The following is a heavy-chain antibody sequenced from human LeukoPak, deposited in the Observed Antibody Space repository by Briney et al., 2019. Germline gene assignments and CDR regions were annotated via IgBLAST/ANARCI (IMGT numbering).Heavy chain of an antibody. V-gene: IGHV4-61*01. CDR3: ARAKVGIPVAGSNWFDP. CDR1: GGSVSRGSYY. J-gene: IGHJ5*02. D-gene: IGHD6-19*01. CDR2: IYYSGST. Sequence: SETLSLTCTVSGGSVSRGSYYWSWIRQPPGKGLEWIGYIYYSGSTNYNPSLKSRVTISVDTSKNQFSLKLSSVTAADTAVYYCARAKVGIPVAGSNWFDPWGQGTLVTVSS.